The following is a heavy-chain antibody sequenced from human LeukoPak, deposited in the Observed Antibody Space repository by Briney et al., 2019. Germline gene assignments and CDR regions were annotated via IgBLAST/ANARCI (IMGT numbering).Heavy chain of an antibody. CDR1: GFTFGDYA. D-gene: IGHD3-22*01. J-gene: IGHJ4*02. CDR3: TRVTYYYDNSGYFHFDY. V-gene: IGHV3-49*04. CDR2: IRRKAHGGTT. Sequence: GGSLRLSCTASGFTFGDYAMIWVRQAPGKGLEWVSFIRRKAHGGTTEYAASVKGRFSSSRDDSKSIAYLQMNSLKTEDTAVYFCTRVTYYYDNSGYFHFDYWGQGTLVTVSS.